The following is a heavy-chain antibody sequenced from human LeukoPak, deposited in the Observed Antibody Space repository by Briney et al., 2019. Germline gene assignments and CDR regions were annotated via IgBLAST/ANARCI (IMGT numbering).Heavy chain of an antibody. V-gene: IGHV3-48*03. CDR3: AKGGYSSSPGWFDP. D-gene: IGHD6-13*01. CDR2: ISSSGSTI. CDR1: GFTFSSYE. Sequence: GGSLRLSCAASGFTFSSYEMNWVRQAPGKGLEWVSYISSSGSTIYYADSVKGRFTISRNNAKNSLYLQMNSLRAEDTAVYYCAKGGYSSSPGWFDPWGQGTLVTVSS. J-gene: IGHJ5*02.